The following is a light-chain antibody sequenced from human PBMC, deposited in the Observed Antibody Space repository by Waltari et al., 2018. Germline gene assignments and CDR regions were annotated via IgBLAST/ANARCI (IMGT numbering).Light chain of an antibody. J-gene: IGKJ4*01. CDR3: QQSYSTPLT. CDR1: QSISNY. CDR2: AAS. Sequence: DIQMTQSPSSLSASVGDSVTITCRASQSISNYLNWYQQKPGKAPKLLIYAASSLQTGVPSMFSGSGSETDFSLTISSLQPEDFATYSCQQSYSTPLTFGGGTKVEIK. V-gene: IGKV1-39*01.